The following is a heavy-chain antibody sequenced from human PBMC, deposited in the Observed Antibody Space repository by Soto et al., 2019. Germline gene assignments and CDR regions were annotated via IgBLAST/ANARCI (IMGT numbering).Heavy chain of an antibody. CDR3: AKDTYYHDTTGYYVFDY. J-gene: IGHJ4*02. V-gene: IGHV3-30*04. CDR2: ISYDGNNE. D-gene: IGHD3-22*01. CDR1: GFTFSSYA. Sequence: PGGSLRLCCAASGFTFSSYAMHWVRQAPGKGLEWVAVISYDGNNEHYADSVKGRFTISRDNSKNTLFLQMSSLGAEDTAVYYCAKDTYYHDTTGYYVFDYWGQGTLVTVSS.